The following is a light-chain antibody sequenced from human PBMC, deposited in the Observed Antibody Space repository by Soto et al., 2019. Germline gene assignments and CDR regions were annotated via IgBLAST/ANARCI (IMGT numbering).Light chain of an antibody. Sequence: DIQMTQSPSSLSASVGDRVTITCRASQGIENLLGWYQQKPGKAPKPLMYAASTLASGVPSRFSGSGSGTDFTLTISSLQPEDFATYYCQQHHNFPFTFGPGTKVEIK. V-gene: IGKV1-17*01. CDR2: AAS. J-gene: IGKJ3*01. CDR1: QGIENL. CDR3: QQHHNFPFT.